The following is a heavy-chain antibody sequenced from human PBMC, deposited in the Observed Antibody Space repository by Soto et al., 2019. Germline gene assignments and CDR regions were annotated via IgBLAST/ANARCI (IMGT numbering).Heavy chain of an antibody. CDR3: ARQIGDDPFDI. D-gene: IGHD3-3*01. CDR1: SGSTSLYY. J-gene: IGHJ3*02. V-gene: IGHV4-4*09. Sequence: ETLCDNCTVCSGSTSLYYWNWIRESKGKGLEWIGYIYRTGSTHYNPSLKSRAAISLGTSRNQFSLQLKSVTAADTSIYFCARQIGDDPFDIWGQGTMV. CDR2: IYRTGST.